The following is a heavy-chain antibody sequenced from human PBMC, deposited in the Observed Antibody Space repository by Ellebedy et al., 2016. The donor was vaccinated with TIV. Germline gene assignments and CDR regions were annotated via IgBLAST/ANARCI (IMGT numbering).Heavy chain of an antibody. CDR2: ITGSSATI. J-gene: IGHJ4*02. CDR3: SNYLTGWQVYY. Sequence: PGGSLRLSCAASGFTFSSYAMTWVRQAPGKGLEWVSAITGSSATIYYADSLKGRFTISRDNSKNTLYMQMNSLRAEDTAVYYCSNYLTGWQVYYWGQGTLVTVSS. CDR1: GFTFSSYA. V-gene: IGHV3-23*01. D-gene: IGHD1-20*01.